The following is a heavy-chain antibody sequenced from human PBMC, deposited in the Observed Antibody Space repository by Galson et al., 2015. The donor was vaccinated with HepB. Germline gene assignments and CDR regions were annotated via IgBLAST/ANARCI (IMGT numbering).Heavy chain of an antibody. Sequence: LSLTCAVYGGSFSGYYWSWIRQPPGKGLEWIGEINHGGSTNYNPSLKSRVTISVDTSKNQFSLKLSSVTAADTAVYYCARAKEVVLQAFDIWGQGTMVTVSS. CDR1: GGSFSGYY. CDR2: INHGGST. CDR3: ARAKEVVLQAFDI. V-gene: IGHV4-34*01. J-gene: IGHJ3*02. D-gene: IGHD2-15*01.